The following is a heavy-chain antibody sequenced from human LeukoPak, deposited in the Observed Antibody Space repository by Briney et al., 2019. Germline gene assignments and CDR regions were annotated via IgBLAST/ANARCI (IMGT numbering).Heavy chain of an antibody. V-gene: IGHV4-59*01. Sequence: PSETLSLTCTVSGGSISSYYWSWIRQPPGKGLEWIGYIYYSGSTNYNPSLKSRVTISVDTSKNQFSLKLSSVTAADTAVYYCAREDGDYVGWFDYWGQGTLVTVSS. CDR1: GGSISSYY. J-gene: IGHJ4*02. CDR3: AREDGDYVGWFDY. D-gene: IGHD4-17*01. CDR2: IYYSGST.